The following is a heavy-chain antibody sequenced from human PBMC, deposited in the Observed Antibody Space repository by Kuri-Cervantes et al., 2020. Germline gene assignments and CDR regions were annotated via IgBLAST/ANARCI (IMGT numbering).Heavy chain of an antibody. CDR2: ISAYNGNT. J-gene: IGHJ6*02. D-gene: IGHD2-15*01. CDR1: GYTFTSQG. Sequence: AVKVSFKACGYTFTSQGISWVRQAPGQGLEWMGWISAYNGNTNYAQKLQGRVTMTTDTSTSTAYMELRSLRSEDTAVYYCARVSCSGGSCQVKAKKYYYYYYGMDVWGQGTTVTVSS. V-gene: IGHV1-18*01. CDR3: ARVSCSGGSCQVKAKKYYYYYYGMDV.